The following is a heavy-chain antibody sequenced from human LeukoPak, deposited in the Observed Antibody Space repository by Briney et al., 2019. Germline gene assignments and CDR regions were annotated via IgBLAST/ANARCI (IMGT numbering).Heavy chain of an antibody. J-gene: IGHJ4*02. CDR3: ARIGYSSSSLDY. D-gene: IGHD6-13*01. CDR2: IKEDGSTR. CDR1: GFTLSNYW. V-gene: IGHV3-7*04. Sequence: PGGSLRLSCAASGFTLSNYWMTWVRQAPGKGLEWVANIKEDGSTRYLVDSVKGRFTISRDNAKNSVYLQMNSLRAEDTAVYYCARIGYSSSSLDYWGQGNLVTVSS.